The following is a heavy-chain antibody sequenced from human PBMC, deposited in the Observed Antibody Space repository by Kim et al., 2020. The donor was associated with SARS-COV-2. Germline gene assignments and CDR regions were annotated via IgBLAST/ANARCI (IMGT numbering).Heavy chain of an antibody. CDR3: AKDSPGAGRSSGWPPQGPFDY. V-gene: IGHV3-23*01. J-gene: IGHJ4*02. CDR2: ISGSGGST. Sequence: GGSLRLSCAASGFTFSSYAMSWVRQAPGKGLEWVSAISGSGGSTYYADSVKGRFTISRDNSKNTLYLQMNSLRAEDTAVYYCAKDSPGAGRSSGWPPQGPFDYWGQGTLVTVSS. D-gene: IGHD6-19*01. CDR1: GFTFSSYA.